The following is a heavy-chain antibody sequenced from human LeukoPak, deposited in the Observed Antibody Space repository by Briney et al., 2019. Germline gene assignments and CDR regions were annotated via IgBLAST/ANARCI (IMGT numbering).Heavy chain of an antibody. CDR1: GYVFTSYG. CDR3: ARADWRGGGNYYYGMDV. Sequence: ASVKVSCKASGYVFTSYGINWVRQAPGQGLEWMGWISAYNDNTDYGQKFQVRVTMTADTSTNTAYMERRSLRSDDTAVYYCARADWRGGGNYYYGMDVWGQGTTVTVSS. CDR2: ISAYNDNT. D-gene: IGHD3/OR15-3a*01. V-gene: IGHV1-18*01. J-gene: IGHJ6*02.